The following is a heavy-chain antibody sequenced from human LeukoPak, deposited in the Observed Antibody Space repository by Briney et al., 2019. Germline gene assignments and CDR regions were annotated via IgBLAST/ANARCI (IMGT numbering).Heavy chain of an antibody. CDR1: GYTFTGYY. CDR3: ARDIYSGSYNWFDP. V-gene: IGHV1-2*02. J-gene: IGHJ5*02. CDR2: INPNSGGT. D-gene: IGHD1-26*01. Sequence: GASVKVSCKASGYTFTGYYMHWVRQAPGQGLEWMGWINPNSGGTNYAQKFQGRVTMTRDTSISTAYMELSSLRSEDMAVYYCARDIYSGSYNWFDPWGQGTLVTVSS.